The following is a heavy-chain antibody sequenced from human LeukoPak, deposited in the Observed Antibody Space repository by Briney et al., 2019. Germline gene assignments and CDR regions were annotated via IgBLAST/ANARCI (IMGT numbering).Heavy chain of an antibody. CDR2: IIPIFGTA. Sequence: ASVKVSCKASGGTFSSYAISWVRQAPGQGLEWMGGIIPIFGTANYAQKFQGRVTITADESTSTAYMELSSLRSEDTAVYYCARRIGSGSYYNEDYFDDWGQGTLVTVSS. J-gene: IGHJ4*02. CDR1: GGTFSSYA. V-gene: IGHV1-69*01. CDR3: ARRIGSGSYYNEDYFDD. D-gene: IGHD3-10*01.